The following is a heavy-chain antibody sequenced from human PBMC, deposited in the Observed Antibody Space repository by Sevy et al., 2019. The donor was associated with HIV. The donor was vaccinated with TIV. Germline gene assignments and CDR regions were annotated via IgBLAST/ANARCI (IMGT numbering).Heavy chain of an antibody. V-gene: IGHV3-48*02. CDR3: ARCPGHYSIDY. CDR1: GFTFNTYS. D-gene: IGHD2-21*01. J-gene: IGHJ4*02. CDR2: IGTAAGVT. Sequence: GGSLRLSCAASGFTFNTYSLIWVRQTPGKGLEWLSFIGTAAGVTYYADSVKGRFTISRDNAKNSLYLQMNSLRDEDTAVYYGARCPGHYSIDYWGQGTLVTVSS.